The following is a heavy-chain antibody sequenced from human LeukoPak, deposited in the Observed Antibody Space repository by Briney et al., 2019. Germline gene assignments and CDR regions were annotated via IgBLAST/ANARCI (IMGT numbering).Heavy chain of an antibody. V-gene: IGHV1-2*04. Sequence: ASVKVSCKASGYTFTGYYMHWVRQAPGQGLEWMGWINPNSGGTNYAQKFQGWDTMTRDTSISTAYMELSRPRSDDTAVYYCARVQFSGYSGYELDYWGQGTLVTVSS. J-gene: IGHJ4*02. CDR3: ARVQFSGYSGYELDY. D-gene: IGHD5-12*01. CDR2: INPNSGGT. CDR1: GYTFTGYY.